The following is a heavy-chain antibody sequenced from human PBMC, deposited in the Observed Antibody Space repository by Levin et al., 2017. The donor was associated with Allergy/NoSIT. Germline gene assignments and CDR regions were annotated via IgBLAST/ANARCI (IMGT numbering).Heavy chain of an antibody. CDR3: AGRNTFYYARHYVNFFLDL. Sequence: ASVKVSCKASGYTFTNYDINWVRQVPGQGLELMGWMNPNSGNTGYTENFQGRVAMTRSTSMNTAYLELGVLRSEDTAVYYCAGRNTFYYARHYVNFFLDLWGQGTLVIV. J-gene: IGHJ5*02. D-gene: IGHD3-10*02. CDR1: GYTFTNYD. CDR2: MNPNSGNT. V-gene: IGHV1-8*01.